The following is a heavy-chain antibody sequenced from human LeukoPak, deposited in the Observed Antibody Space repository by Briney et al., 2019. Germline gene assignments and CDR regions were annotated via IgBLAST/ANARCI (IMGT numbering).Heavy chain of an antibody. CDR1: GYTFTGYY. CDR2: INPNSGGT. D-gene: IGHD3-22*01. V-gene: IGHV1-2*06. Sequence: ASVKVSCKASGYTFTGYYMHWVRQAPGQGLEWMGRINPNSGGTNYAQKFQGRVTMTRDTSIGTAYMELSRLRSDDTAVYYCASGGYYYDSSGYYDYWGQGTLVTVSS. J-gene: IGHJ4*02. CDR3: ASGGYYYDSSGYYDY.